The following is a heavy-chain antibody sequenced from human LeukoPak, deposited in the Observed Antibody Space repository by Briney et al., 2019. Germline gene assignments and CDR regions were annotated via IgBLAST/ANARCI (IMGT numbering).Heavy chain of an antibody. CDR1: GGSISSYY. J-gene: IGHJ4*02. CDR2: IYYSGST. D-gene: IGHD3-16*01. V-gene: IGHV4-59*08. CDR3: ARHAGGVPELETFDY. Sequence: SETLSLTCTVSGGSISSYYWSWIRQPPGKGLEWIGYIYYSGSTNYNPSLKSRVTISVDTSKNQFSLKLSSVTAADTAVYYCARHAGGVPELETFDYWGQGTLVTVSS.